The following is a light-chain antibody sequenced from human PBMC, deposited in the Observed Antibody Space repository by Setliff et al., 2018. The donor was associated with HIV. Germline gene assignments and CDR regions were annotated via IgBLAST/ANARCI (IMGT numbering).Light chain of an antibody. CDR2: YDS. J-gene: IGLJ1*01. V-gene: IGLV3-21*04. CDR1: NIGSKT. Sequence: SYELTQPPSVSVAPGKTARITCGGHNIGSKTVHWYQQKPGQAPVLVIYYDSARPSGIPERFSGSNSGNTATLIISRVEAGDEADYYCQVWDSSSDHPGSVFGTGTKGTVL. CDR3: QVWDSSSDHPGSV.